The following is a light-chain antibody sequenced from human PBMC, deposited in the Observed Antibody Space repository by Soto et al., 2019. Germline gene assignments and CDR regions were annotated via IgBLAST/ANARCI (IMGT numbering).Light chain of an antibody. CDR1: QSISSY. V-gene: IGKV1-39*01. CDR3: QQSYSTPYT. Sequence: DLQMTQPPSSLSASVGDRVTITCRASQSISSYLNWYQQKPGQAHKLLIYAASSLQSGVPSRFSGSGSGTDFTLTISSLQPEDFATYYCQQSYSTPYTFGQGTKLEIK. J-gene: IGKJ2*01. CDR2: AAS.